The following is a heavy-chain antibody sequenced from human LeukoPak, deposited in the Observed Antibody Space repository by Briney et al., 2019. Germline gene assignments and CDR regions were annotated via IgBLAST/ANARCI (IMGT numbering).Heavy chain of an antibody. D-gene: IGHD6-19*01. J-gene: IGHJ4*02. CDR2: INPNSGGT. V-gene: IGHV1-2*02. CDR3: ARSSGWKYYVDY. Sequence: RASVKVSCKASGYTFSGFYIHWVRQAPGQRLEWMGWINPNSGGTNFAQKFQGRVTMTRDTSISTAYMELSRLRSDDTAVYFCARSSGWKYYVDYWGQGTLVTVSS. CDR1: GYTFSGFY.